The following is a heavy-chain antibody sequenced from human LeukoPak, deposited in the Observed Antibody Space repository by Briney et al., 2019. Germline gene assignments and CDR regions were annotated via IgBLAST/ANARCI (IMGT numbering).Heavy chain of an antibody. CDR1: GFTFGDYA. CDR3: TSCSSISCYTFDFDY. J-gene: IGHJ4*02. CDR2: IRSKAYGGTT. Sequence: PGRSLRLSCTASGFTFGDYAMIWVRQAPGKGLEWVGFIRSKAYGGTTEYAASVKSRSTISRDDSKSIAYLQMNSLKTEDTAVYYCTSCSSISCYTFDFDYWGQGTLVTVSS. V-gene: IGHV3-49*04. D-gene: IGHD2-2*02.